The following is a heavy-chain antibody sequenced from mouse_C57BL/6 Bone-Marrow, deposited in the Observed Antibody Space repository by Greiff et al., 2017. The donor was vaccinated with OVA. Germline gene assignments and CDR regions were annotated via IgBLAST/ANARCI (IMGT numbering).Heavy chain of an antibody. V-gene: IGHV1-66*01. J-gene: IGHJ3*01. CDR3: ARVLSY. Sequence: VQLVESGPELVKPGASVKISCTASGYSFTSYYIHWVKQRPGQGLEWIGWLYPGSGNTKYNEKFKGKATLTADTSSSTAYMQLSSLTSEDSAVYYCARVLSYWGQGTLVTVSA. CDR1: GYSFTSYY. CDR2: LYPGSGNT.